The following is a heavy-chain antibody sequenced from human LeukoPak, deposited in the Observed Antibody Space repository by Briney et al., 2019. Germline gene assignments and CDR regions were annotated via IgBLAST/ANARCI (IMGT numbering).Heavy chain of an antibody. J-gene: IGHJ5*02. Sequence: ASVKLSCKASGYTFTSYAMNWVRQAPGQGLEWMGWINTNTGNPTYAQGFTGRFVFSLDTSVSTAYLQISSLKAEDTAVYYCARDKPLGYCTNGVCSRNWFDPWGQGTLVTVSS. CDR2: INTNTGNP. CDR1: GYTFTSYA. D-gene: IGHD2-8*01. CDR3: ARDKPLGYCTNGVCSRNWFDP. V-gene: IGHV7-4-1*02.